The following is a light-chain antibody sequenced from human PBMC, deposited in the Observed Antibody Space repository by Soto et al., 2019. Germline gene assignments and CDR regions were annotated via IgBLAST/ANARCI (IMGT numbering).Light chain of an antibody. J-gene: IGKJ2*01. CDR1: QTISSY. CDR3: QQSHSIPYT. V-gene: IGKV1-39*01. CDR2: AAS. Sequence: DIQMTQSPSSLSASVGDRVTITCRASQTISSYLNWYQQKPGKAPKLLIYAASSLQSGVPSRFSGSGSGTDFPLTISSLQPEDFATYYWQQSHSIPYTFGQGTKLEIK.